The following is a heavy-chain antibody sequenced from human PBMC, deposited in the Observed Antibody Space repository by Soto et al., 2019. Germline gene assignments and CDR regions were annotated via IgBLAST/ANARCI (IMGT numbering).Heavy chain of an antibody. CDR2: IYYSGST. D-gene: IGHD2-2*01. V-gene: IGHV4-39*07. CDR1: GGSISSSSYY. CDR3: ARGRGCSSTSCYYYYYYMDV. Sequence: SSETLSLTCTVSGGSISSSSYYWGWIRQPPGKGLEWIGSIYYSGSTYYNPSLKSRVTISVDTSKNQFSLKLSSVTAADTAVYYCARGRGCSSTSCYYYYYYMDVWGKGTTVTVSS. J-gene: IGHJ6*03.